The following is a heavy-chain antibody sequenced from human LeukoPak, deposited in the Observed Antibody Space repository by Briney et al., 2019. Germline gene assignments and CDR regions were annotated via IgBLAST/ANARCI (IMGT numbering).Heavy chain of an antibody. CDR1: GSSISTSNYY. Sequence: SETLSLTCTVSGSSISTSNYYWGWIRQPPGKGLEWIGYIYYSGSSYYNPSLTSRVTISVDTSKNQFSLKLTSVTAADTAVYYCARIYSSSWFLNWFDPWGQGTLVTVSS. D-gene: IGHD6-13*01. CDR3: ARIYSSSWFLNWFDP. V-gene: IGHV4-61*05. CDR2: IYYSGSS. J-gene: IGHJ5*02.